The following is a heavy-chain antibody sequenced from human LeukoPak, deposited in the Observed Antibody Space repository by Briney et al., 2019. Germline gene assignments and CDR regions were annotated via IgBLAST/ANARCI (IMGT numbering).Heavy chain of an antibody. D-gene: IGHD2-15*01. V-gene: IGHV3-9*01. CDR2: ISWNSGNI. CDR3: AKDYCSSSGCYKNY. J-gene: IGHJ4*02. Sequence: HPGGSLRLSCAASGFTFDDYAMHWVRQAPGKGLEWVAGISWNSGNIGYADSVKGRFTISRDNAKNSLYLQMNSLRAEDTALYYCAKDYCSSSGCYKNYWGQGTLVTVSS. CDR1: GFTFDDYA.